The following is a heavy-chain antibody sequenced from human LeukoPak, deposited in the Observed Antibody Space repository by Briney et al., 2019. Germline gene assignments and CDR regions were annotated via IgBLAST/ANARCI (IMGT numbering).Heavy chain of an antibody. CDR2: IYYSGTT. CDR3: AGRSSSWKNWFDT. CDR1: GGSIDSNS. Sequence: SETLSLTCTDSGGSIDSNSWTWIRQPPGKGLEWIGYIYYSGTTNYNPSLTSRVTISLDMSKNQFSLKLNSVAAAVTARYFFAGRSSSWKNWFDTWGQGTLVTVSS. D-gene: IGHD6-13*01. J-gene: IGHJ5*02. V-gene: IGHV4-59*01.